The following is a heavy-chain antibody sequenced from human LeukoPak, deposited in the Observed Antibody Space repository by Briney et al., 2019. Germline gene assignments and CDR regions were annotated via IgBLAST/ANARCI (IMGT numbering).Heavy chain of an antibody. CDR2: FRGSGVAT. Sequence: GGSLRLSCAASGFTFSSYEMNWVRQAPGKGLKWVSGFRGSGVATFYADSVKGRFTISRDNSKDTLSLQMNSLRAEDTAVYYCVLKVRFDYWGQGTLVTVSS. D-gene: IGHD2-15*01. J-gene: IGHJ4*02. CDR3: VLKVRFDY. CDR1: GFTFSSYE. V-gene: IGHV3-23*01.